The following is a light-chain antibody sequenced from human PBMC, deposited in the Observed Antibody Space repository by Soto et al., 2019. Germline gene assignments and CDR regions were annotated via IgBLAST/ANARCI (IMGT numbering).Light chain of an antibody. CDR2: KVS. J-gene: IGKJ1*01. Sequence: DVVMTQSPLSLPVTLGQPASISCRSNQSLVYTDGITYLTWFQQRPGQSPRRLIYKVSNRDSGVPDRFSGSGYGTDLTGQISRADAEDVGVYYCMQPTHWSLTLGQGTRVQLK. V-gene: IGKV2-30*01. CDR3: MQPTHWSLT. CDR1: QSLVYTDGITY.